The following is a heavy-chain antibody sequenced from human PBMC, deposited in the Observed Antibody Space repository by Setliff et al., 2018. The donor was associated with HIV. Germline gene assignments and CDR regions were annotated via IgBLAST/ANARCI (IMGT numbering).Heavy chain of an antibody. CDR1: GYSISSGYY. J-gene: IGHJ6*03. Sequence: PSETLSLTCAVSGYSISSGYYWGWIRQPPGKGLEWIGSIYDSGSTHNHPSLKSRVTISVDTSKNHFSLKLSSVTAADTAVYYCARPRSGTYRGHYYYYMDVWGKGTTVTVSS. D-gene: IGHD3-10*01. CDR2: IYDSGST. V-gene: IGHV4-38-2*01. CDR3: ARPRSGTYRGHYYYYMDV.